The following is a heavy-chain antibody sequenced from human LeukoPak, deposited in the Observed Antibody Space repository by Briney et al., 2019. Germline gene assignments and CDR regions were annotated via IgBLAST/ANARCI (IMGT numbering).Heavy chain of an antibody. D-gene: IGHD6-13*01. CDR1: GASISGGSYY. CDR3: ARHRPFQPGYSSSWYSPFDY. J-gene: IGHJ4*02. CDR2: IYYSGST. V-gene: IGHV4-61*01. Sequence: SETLSLTCTVSGASISGGSYYWSWIRQPPGKGLEWIGYIYYSGSTNYNPSLKSRVTISVDTSKNQFSLKLSSVTAADTAVYYCARHRPFQPGYSSSWYSPFDYWGQGTLVTVSS.